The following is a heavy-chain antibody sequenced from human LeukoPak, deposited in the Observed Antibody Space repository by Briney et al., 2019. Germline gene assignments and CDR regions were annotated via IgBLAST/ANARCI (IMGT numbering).Heavy chain of an antibody. V-gene: IGHV1-3*01. CDR1: GYIFTNYI. Sequence: ASVKVSFKASGYIFTNYIIHWVRQAPGQGLEWMGWINAGDGYTKYSQKFQGRVTITRDTSASTAYMELSSLKSEDTAMYYCARSFREYYYGMDVWGQGTTVTVSS. D-gene: IGHD3-10*01. J-gene: IGHJ6*02. CDR3: ARSFREYYYGMDV. CDR2: INAGDGYT.